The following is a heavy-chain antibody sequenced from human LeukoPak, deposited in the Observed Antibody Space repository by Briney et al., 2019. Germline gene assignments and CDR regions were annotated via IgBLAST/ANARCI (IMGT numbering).Heavy chain of an antibody. Sequence: GSLRLSCAASGFTFSSYGMSWIRQPPGKGLEWIGYIYYSGSTNYNPSLKSRVTISVDTSKNQFSLKLSSVTAADTAVYYCARDRDGSGYGYFDYWGQGTLVTVSS. CDR2: IYYSGST. CDR3: ARDRDGSGYGYFDY. D-gene: IGHD3-10*01. V-gene: IGHV4-59*01. CDR1: GFTFSSYG. J-gene: IGHJ4*02.